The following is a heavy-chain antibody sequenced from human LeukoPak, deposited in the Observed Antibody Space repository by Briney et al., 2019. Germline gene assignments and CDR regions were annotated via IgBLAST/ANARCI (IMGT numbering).Heavy chain of an antibody. CDR1: GYSFTSYW. J-gene: IGHJ4*02. V-gene: IGHV5-51*01. D-gene: IGHD6-13*01. CDR3: ARRSSSWDRYDN. CDR2: IYPGDSET. Sequence: GVSRKISCKGSGYSFTSYWIGWVRQMPGKGLEWMGIIYPGDSETKYSPSFQGQVTISADKSISTAYLQWSSLKASDTAMYYCARRSSSWDRYDNWGQGTLVTVSS.